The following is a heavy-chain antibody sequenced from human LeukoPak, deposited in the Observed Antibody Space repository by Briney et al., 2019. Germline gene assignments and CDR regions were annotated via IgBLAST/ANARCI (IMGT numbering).Heavy chain of an antibody. J-gene: IGHJ4*02. CDR1: GGSISSYY. D-gene: IGHD4-17*01. CDR3: ARDLGYGEFDY. CDR2: IYYSGST. Sequence: SETLSLTCTVSGGSISSYYWSWIRQPPGKGLEWIGYIYYSGSTNYNPSLKSRVTISVDTTKNQFSLKLSPVTAADTAVYYCARDLGYGEFDYWGQGTLVTVSS. V-gene: IGHV4-59*12.